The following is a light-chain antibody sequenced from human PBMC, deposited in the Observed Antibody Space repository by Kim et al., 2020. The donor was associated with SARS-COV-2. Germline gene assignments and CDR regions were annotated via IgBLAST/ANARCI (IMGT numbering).Light chain of an antibody. V-gene: IGKV3-11*01. Sequence: LDTGERAPLSCRASQSVSSYLAWYQQKPGQAPRLLIYDASNRATGIPARFSGSGSGTDFTLTISSLEPEDFAVYYCQQRSNWPMYTFGQGTKLEI. CDR2: DAS. J-gene: IGKJ2*01. CDR3: QQRSNWPMYT. CDR1: QSVSSY.